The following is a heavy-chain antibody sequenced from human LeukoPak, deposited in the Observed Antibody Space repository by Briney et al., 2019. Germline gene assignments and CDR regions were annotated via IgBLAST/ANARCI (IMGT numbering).Heavy chain of an antibody. J-gene: IGHJ4*02. D-gene: IGHD3-3*01. CDR2: IYSSGSA. Sequence: SETLSLTCTVSGVSINSNNYYWGWIRQPPGKGLEWIGSIYSSGSAYYNPSLKSRVTISVDTSKNQFSLRLSSVTAADTAVYYCQSRYLEWLLEYWGQGTLVTVSS. CDR1: GVSINSNNYY. V-gene: IGHV4-39*01. CDR3: QSRYLEWLLEY.